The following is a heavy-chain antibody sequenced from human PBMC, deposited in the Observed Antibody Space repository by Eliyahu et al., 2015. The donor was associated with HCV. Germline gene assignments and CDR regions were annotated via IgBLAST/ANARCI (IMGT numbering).Heavy chain of an antibody. J-gene: IGHJ4*02. CDR2: IYYSGST. CDR3: ARLYYYDSSGYYTGVDYFDY. D-gene: IGHD3-22*01. CDR1: GGSISSSSYY. V-gene: IGHV4-39*01. Sequence: QLQLQESGPGLVKPSETLSLTCTVSGGSISSSSYYWGWIRQPPGKGLEWIGSIYYSGSTYYNPSLKSRVTISVDTSKNQFSLKLSSVTAADTAVYYCARLYYYDSSGYYTGVDYFDYWGQGTLVTVSS.